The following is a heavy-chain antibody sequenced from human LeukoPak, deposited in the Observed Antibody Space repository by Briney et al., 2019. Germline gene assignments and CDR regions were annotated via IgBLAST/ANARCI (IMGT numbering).Heavy chain of an antibody. Sequence: GASVKVSCKASGYTFTSYDISWVRQDTGQGLELMVSIHPNSGNTGYAQKFQGRVTITRNTSISTAYMELSSLRSEDTAVYYCARRASIAARPGNWFDPWGQGTLVTVSS. D-gene: IGHD6-6*01. CDR2: IHPNSGNT. V-gene: IGHV1-8*03. J-gene: IGHJ5*02. CDR1: GYTFTSYD. CDR3: ARRASIAARPGNWFDP.